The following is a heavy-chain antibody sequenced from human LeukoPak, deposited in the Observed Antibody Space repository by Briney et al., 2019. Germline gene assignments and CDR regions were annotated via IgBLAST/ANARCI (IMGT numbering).Heavy chain of an antibody. D-gene: IGHD6-6*01. V-gene: IGHV1-58*01. CDR1: GFTFTSSA. J-gene: IGHJ6*03. CDR3: ARDRHVPGLYYYYMDV. CDR2: IVVGSGNT. Sequence: SVKVSCKASGFTFTSSAVQWVRQARGQRLEWIGWIVVGSGNTNYAQKFQGRVTMTRDTSISTAYMELSRLRSDDTAVYYCARDRHVPGLYYYYMDVWSKGTTVTVSS.